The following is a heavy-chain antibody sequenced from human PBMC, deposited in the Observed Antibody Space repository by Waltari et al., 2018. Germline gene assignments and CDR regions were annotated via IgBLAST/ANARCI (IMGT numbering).Heavy chain of an antibody. CDR2: IYHSGST. D-gene: IGHD2-21*02. J-gene: IGHJ4*02. Sequence: QLQLQESGSGLVKPSQTLSLTCAVSGGSISSGGYSWRWIRQPPGKGLEWIGYIYHSGSTYYNPSLKSRVTISVDRSKNQFSLKLSSVTAADTAVYYCARGPGDLAFDYWGQGTLVTVSS. CDR1: GGSISSGGYS. V-gene: IGHV4-30-2*01. CDR3: ARGPGDLAFDY.